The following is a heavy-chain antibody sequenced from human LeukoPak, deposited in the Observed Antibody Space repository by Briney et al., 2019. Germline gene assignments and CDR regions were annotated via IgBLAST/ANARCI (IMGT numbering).Heavy chain of an antibody. D-gene: IGHD3-3*01. CDR1: GGSISSSSYY. Sequence: PSETLSLTCTVSGGSISSSSYYWSWIRQPPGKGLEWIGYIYYSGSTNYNPSLKSRVTISVDTSKNQFSPKLSSVTAADTAVYYRARARTVLRFLEWLPDYFDYWGQGTLVTVSS. J-gene: IGHJ4*02. CDR3: ARARTVLRFLEWLPDYFDY. V-gene: IGHV4-61*01. CDR2: IYYSGST.